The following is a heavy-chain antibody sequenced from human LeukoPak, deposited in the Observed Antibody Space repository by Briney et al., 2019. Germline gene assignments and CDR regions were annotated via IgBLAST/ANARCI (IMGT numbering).Heavy chain of an antibody. Sequence: GGSLRLSCAASGFTFSSYSMNWVRQAPGKGLEWVSSISSSSSYIYYADSVKGRFTISRDNAKNSLYLQMNSLRAADTAVYYCARDRGGDTRNYYFDYWGQGTLVTVSS. CDR3: ARDRGGDTRNYYFDY. J-gene: IGHJ4*02. CDR1: GFTFSSYS. D-gene: IGHD2-21*01. V-gene: IGHV3-21*01. CDR2: ISSSSSYI.